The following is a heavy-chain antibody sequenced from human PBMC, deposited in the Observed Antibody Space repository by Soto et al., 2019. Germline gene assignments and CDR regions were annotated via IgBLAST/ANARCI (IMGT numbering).Heavy chain of an antibody. CDR2: INPASGGT. J-gene: IGHJ4*02. CDR1: GYTFTHY. CDR3: ARDLAAGDH. D-gene: IGHD6-13*01. Sequence: QVQLVQSGAEVKKPGASVKLSCRTSGYTFTHYIHWVRQAPGQGLEWLAIINPASGGTNYAQDFQGRVTLTMDTSTTTVYMELSDLRADDTAIFYCARDLAAGDHWGQGTLVTVSS. V-gene: IGHV1-46*01.